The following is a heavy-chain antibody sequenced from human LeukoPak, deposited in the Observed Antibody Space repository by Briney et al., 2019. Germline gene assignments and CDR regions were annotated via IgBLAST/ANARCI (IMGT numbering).Heavy chain of an antibody. V-gene: IGHV1-2*02. J-gene: IGHJ4*02. CDR3: ARVYSSSSPAPGY. Sequence: ASVKVSCKASGYTFTSYDINWVRQATGQGLEWMGWINPNSGGTNYAQKFQGRVTMTRDTSISTAYMELSRLRSDDTAVYYCARVYSSSSPAPGYWGQGTLVTVSS. D-gene: IGHD6-6*01. CDR1: GYTFTSYD. CDR2: INPNSGGT.